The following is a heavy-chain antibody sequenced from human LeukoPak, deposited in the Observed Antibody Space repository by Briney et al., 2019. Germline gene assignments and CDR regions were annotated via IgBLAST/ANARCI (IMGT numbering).Heavy chain of an antibody. D-gene: IGHD4-17*01. V-gene: IGHV1-58*01. J-gene: IGHJ3*01. CDR1: GFTFSTSA. Sequence: SVKVSCKTSGFTFSTSAVQWVRQARGQRLEWIGWIIVGSGATNYAQSLQGRFTITRDMSTNTAYMELSSLGPEDSAVYYCAAELYGVYTDCCTFHLWGQGTLVTVSS. CDR2: IIVGSGAT. CDR3: AAELYGVYTDCCTFHL.